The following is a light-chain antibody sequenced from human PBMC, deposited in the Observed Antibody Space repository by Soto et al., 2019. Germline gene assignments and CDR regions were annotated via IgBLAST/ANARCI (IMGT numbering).Light chain of an antibody. CDR2: KAS. V-gene: IGKV1-5*03. CDR1: QSINNW. Sequence: DIQMTQSPSTLSASVGDRVTITCRASQSINNWLTWYQQKAGKAPALLVYKASSLESGVPSRFSGSGSGTEFTLTISSLQPDDFATYFCQQYQTYPWTFGQGTKVEIK. CDR3: QQYQTYPWT. J-gene: IGKJ1*01.